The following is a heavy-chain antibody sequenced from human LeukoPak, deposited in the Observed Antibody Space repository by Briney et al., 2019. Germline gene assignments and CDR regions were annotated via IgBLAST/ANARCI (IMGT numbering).Heavy chain of an antibody. V-gene: IGHV3-73*01. J-gene: IGHJ4*02. CDR3: TRQSSAVDD. CDR2: IRSKPNSYAT. D-gene: IGHD3-16*02. Sequence: GGSLRLSCAASGFTFSDSAMHWVRQASGKGLEWVGRIRSKPNSYATVYAASVKGRFTIPRDDSKNTAYLQMSSLKTEDTAVYYCTRQSSAVDDWGQGTLVIVSS. CDR1: GFTFSDSA.